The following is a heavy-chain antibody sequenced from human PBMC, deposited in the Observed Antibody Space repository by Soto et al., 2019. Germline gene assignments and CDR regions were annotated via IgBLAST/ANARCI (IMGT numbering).Heavy chain of an antibody. CDR1: GGTFSRFG. Sequence: QVQLLQSGAEVKKPGSSVKVSCKASGGTFSRFGISWVRQAPRQGLEWMGEIVPIFGALNHAQEFQDRVTISADESTGTAYMELSSLRSEDTAVYYCATSIRDAFNYHFDSWGPGTLVTVSS. V-gene: IGHV1-69*01. CDR3: ATSIRDAFNYHFDS. J-gene: IGHJ4*02. CDR2: IVPIFGAL. D-gene: IGHD1-20*01.